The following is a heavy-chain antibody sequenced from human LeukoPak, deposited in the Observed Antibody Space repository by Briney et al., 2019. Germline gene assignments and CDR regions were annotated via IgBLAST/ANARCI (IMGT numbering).Heavy chain of an antibody. CDR3: ARVPGIAAAGLDY. Sequence: SVKVSCKTSGGTFSSYAISWVRQAPGQGLEWMGRIIPILGIANYAQKFQGRVTITADKSTSTAYMELSSLRSEDTAVYYCARVPGIAAAGLDYWGQGTLVTVSS. CDR2: IIPILGIA. J-gene: IGHJ4*02. CDR1: GGTFSSYA. V-gene: IGHV1-69*04. D-gene: IGHD6-13*01.